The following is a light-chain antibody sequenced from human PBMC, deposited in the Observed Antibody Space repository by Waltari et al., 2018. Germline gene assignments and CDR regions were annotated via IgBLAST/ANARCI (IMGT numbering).Light chain of an antibody. V-gene: IGLV4-69*01. J-gene: IGLJ3*02. CDR2: VNSDGSH. CDR3: QTGGHGTWV. CDR1: SGHTSNI. Sequence: QLVLTQSPSASASLGASVKLTCTLSSGHTSNIVAWLQQQPEKGPRYLMKVNSDGSHSKGGEIPTRFSGSSSGAERYLTIASLQSEDEADYYCQTGGHGTWVFGGGTKLTVL.